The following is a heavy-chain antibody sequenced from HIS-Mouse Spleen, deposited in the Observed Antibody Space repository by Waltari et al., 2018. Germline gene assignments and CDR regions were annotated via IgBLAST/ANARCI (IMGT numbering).Heavy chain of an antibody. V-gene: IGHV4-39*07. J-gene: IGHJ4*02. CDR1: GGSISSSSYY. CDR2: ICYGGRT. Sequence: QLQLQESGPGLVKPSETLSLTCTVSGGSISSSSYYWGWIRQPPGKGLEWIGGICYGGRTTSNPSLKSRFTISVDTSKNQFSLKLSSVTAADTAVYYCARESGSYDYWGQGTLVTVSS. CDR3: ARESGSYDY. D-gene: IGHD1-26*01.